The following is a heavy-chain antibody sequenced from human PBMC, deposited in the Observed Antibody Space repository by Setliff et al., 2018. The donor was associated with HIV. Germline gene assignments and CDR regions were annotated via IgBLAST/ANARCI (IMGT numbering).Heavy chain of an antibody. D-gene: IGHD2-21*01. CDR3: ARDQSDIVGEVWLDP. V-gene: IGHV4-34*01. CDR1: GGSFSGYY. CDR2: INHSGGT. J-gene: IGHJ5*02. Sequence: SETLSLTCAVYGGSFSGYYWSWIRQPPGKGLEWIGEINHSGGTNYNPSLKSRVTLSVKTSKNQFSLNLTSVTAADTAVYYCARDQSDIVGEVWLDPWGQGTLVTVSS.